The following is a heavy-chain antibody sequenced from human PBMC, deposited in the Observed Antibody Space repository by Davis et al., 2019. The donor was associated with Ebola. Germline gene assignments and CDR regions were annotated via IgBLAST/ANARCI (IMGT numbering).Heavy chain of an antibody. CDR1: GGSFSGYY. V-gene: IGHV4-59*08. CDR2: IHYSGST. J-gene: IGHJ5*02. Sequence: SETLSLTCAVYGGSFSGYYWSWIRQPPGKGLEWIAYIHYSGSTLYNPSLKSRVTISLDTSKNQFSLKLSSVTAADTAVYYCARHCSSTSCSWFDPWGRGTLVTVSS. D-gene: IGHD2-2*01. CDR3: ARHCSSTSCSWFDP.